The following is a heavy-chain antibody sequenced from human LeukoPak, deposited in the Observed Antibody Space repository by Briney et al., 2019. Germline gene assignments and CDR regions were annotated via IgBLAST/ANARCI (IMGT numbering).Heavy chain of an antibody. V-gene: IGHV4-61*01. CDR1: GGSVSSGSYY. CDR2: IYYSGSI. CDR3: ARHDSSSWYRTWFDP. Sequence: SETLSLTCTVSGGSVSSGSYYWSWIRQPPGKGLEWIGYIYYSGSINYNPSLKSRVTISVDTSKNQFSLKLSSVTAADTAVYYCARHDSSSWYRTWFDPWGQGTLVTVSS. D-gene: IGHD6-13*01. J-gene: IGHJ5*02.